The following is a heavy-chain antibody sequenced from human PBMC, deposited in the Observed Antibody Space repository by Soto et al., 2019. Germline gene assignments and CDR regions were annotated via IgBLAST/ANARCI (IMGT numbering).Heavy chain of an antibody. J-gene: IGHJ4*02. CDR3: ARKYDYGDYDDY. D-gene: IGHD4-17*01. Sequence: ASVKVSCKASGYTFTSYDINWVRQATGQGLEWMGWMNPNSGNTGYAQKFQGRVTMTRNTSISTAYMELSSLRSEDTAVYYCARKYDYGDYDDYWGQGTLVTVSS. CDR1: GYTFTSYD. CDR2: MNPNSGNT. V-gene: IGHV1-8*01.